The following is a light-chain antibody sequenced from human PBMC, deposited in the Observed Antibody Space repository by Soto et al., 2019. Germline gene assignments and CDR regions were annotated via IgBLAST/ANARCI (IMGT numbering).Light chain of an antibody. J-gene: IGLJ1*01. CDR1: NIGSQS. CDR2: NDR. Sequence: SYELTQPPSVSVAPGQTARITCGGDNIGSQSVHWYQQKPGQAPVLVVYNDRDRPSGIPERFSGSNSGNTATLTISRVEAGDEADYYCQPWVSSSHHFYAFGTGTKVTVL. CDR3: QPWVSSSHHFYA. V-gene: IGLV3-21*02.